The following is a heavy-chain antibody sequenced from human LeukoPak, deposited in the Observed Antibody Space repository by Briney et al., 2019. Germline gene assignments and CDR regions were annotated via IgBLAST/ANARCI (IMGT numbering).Heavy chain of an antibody. V-gene: IGHV1-69*13. J-gene: IGHJ3*02. Sequence: ASVKVSCKASGGTFSSYAISWVRQAPGQGLEWMGGIIPIFGTANYAQKFQGRVTITADESTSTAYMELSSLRSEDTAVYYCVREGGYSYGRGAFDIWGQGTMVTVSS. CDR3: VREGGYSYGRGAFDI. CDR2: IIPIFGTA. CDR1: GGTFSSYA. D-gene: IGHD5-18*01.